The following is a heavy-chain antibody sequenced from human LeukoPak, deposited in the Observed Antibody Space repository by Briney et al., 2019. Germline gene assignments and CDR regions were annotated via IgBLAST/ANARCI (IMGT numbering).Heavy chain of an antibody. Sequence: GGSLRLSCAASGFSFRTHSMKWVRQAPGKGLEWVSSITSFGSDIYYADSVKGRFTISRDDGKNSLYLQMNSLGAEDSAVYYRARAHDFWSGYGGNYMDVWGKGTTVTVSS. D-gene: IGHD3-3*01. CDR2: ITSFGSDI. J-gene: IGHJ6*03. CDR3: ARAHDFWSGYGGNYMDV. V-gene: IGHV3-21*01. CDR1: GFSFRTHS.